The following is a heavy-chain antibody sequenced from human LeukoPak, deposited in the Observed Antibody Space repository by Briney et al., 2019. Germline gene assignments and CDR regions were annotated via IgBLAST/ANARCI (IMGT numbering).Heavy chain of an antibody. CDR2: ISGSGAST. D-gene: IGHD5-12*01. V-gene: IGHV3-23*01. Sequence: GGSLRLSCAASGFTFSSSMSWVRQAPGKGLEWVSSISGSGASTYYADSVKGRFTISRDNSKNTLYLQMHSLKAEDTAVYYCATTTFDYWGQGTLVTVSS. CDR3: ATTTFDY. CDR1: GFTFSSS. J-gene: IGHJ4*02.